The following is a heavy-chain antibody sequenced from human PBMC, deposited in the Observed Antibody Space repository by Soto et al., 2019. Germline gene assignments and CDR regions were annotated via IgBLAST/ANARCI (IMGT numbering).Heavy chain of an antibody. V-gene: IGHV4-39*01. CDR2: IYYSGST. CDR1: GGSISSSSYY. J-gene: IGHJ3*02. D-gene: IGHD4-4*01. CDR3: ARRRRTVTSPFDI. Sequence: SETLSLTCAVYGGSISSSSYYWGWIRQPPGKGLEWIGSIYYSGSTYYNPSLKSRVTISVDTSKNQFSLKLSSVTAADTAVYYCARRRRTVTSPFDIWGQGTMVTVSS.